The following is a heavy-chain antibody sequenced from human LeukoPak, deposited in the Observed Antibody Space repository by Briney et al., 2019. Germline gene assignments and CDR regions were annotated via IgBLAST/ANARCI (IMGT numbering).Heavy chain of an antibody. J-gene: IGHJ4*03. CDR3: ARGPTISETGYFDY. Sequence: PSETLSLTCAVYGGSSSRYYWSWIRQSPGKGLEWLAEINHRGDTNYNPSVKSRVTISVDTSKNQYSLKVTSLTAADTAVYFCARGPTISETGYFDYWGQGTLVTVSS. CDR2: INHRGDT. V-gene: IGHV4-34*01. D-gene: IGHD1-1*01. CDR1: GGSSSRYY.